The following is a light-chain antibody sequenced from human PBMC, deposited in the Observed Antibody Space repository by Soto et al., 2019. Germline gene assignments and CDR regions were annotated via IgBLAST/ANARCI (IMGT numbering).Light chain of an antibody. CDR1: QGISDY. J-gene: IGKJ2*01. CDR2: AAS. CDR3: QRYNNAPYT. Sequence: DFQMTQSPSSLSASVGDRVIITCRASQGISDYLAWYQQKPGKVPKLLIYAASTLQSGVPSRFRGSGSGTDFTLTISSLQPEDVATYYCQRYNNAPYTFGQGTKLEIK. V-gene: IGKV1-27*01.